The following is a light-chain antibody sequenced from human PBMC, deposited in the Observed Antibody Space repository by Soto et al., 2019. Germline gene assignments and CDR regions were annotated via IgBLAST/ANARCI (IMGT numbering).Light chain of an antibody. CDR2: GAS. V-gene: IGKV3-20*01. CDR1: QTISSSS. Sequence: LTQSPGSLSLSPGERATLSCRASQTISSSSLAWYQQKGGQAPRLLIYGASSRATGIPDRFSGSGSGTDFTLTISRLEPDDFAVYYCQQYGSSSTFGQGTRLEIK. J-gene: IGKJ5*01. CDR3: QQYGSSST.